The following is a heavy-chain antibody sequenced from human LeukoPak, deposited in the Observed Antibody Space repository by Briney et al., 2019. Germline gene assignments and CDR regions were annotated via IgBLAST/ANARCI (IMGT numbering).Heavy chain of an antibody. CDR3: ARELNDFWSGYYY. CDR2: IKQDGSEK. J-gene: IGHJ4*02. D-gene: IGHD3-3*01. V-gene: IGHV3-7*01. CDR1: GFTFSSYW. Sequence: GGSLRLSCAASGFTFSSYWMSWVRQAPGNGLEWVANIKQDGSEKYYVDSVKGRFTISRDNAKNSLYLQMNSLRAEDTAVYYCARELNDFWSGYYYWGQGTLVTVSS.